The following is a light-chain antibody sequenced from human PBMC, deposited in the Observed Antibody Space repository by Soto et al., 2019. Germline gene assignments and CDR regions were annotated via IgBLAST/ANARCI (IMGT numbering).Light chain of an antibody. CDR1: QSVSSDY. CDR3: QQYGSSPRT. J-gene: IGKJ1*01. V-gene: IGKV3-20*01. CDR2: GAS. Sequence: EIVLTQSPGTLSLSPGERATLSCRASQSVSSDYLAWYQQKLGQAPRLLIYGASSRATGIPDRFSGSGSGTDFTLTISRLEPDDVAVYYCQQYGSSPRTFGQGTKVEIK.